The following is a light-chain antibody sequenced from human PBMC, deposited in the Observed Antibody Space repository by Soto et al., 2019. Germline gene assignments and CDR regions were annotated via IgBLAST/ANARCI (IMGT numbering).Light chain of an antibody. Sequence: LTQPRSVSGSPGQSVTISCTGTSSDVGYYNYVSWYQHHPGKAPKLMIFDVSKRPSGVPDRFSGSKSGNTASLTISGLQAEDEADYYCCSYAGSYIFLFGGGTKVTVL. J-gene: IGLJ2*01. CDR3: CSYAGSYIFL. CDR1: SSDVGYYNY. V-gene: IGLV2-11*01. CDR2: DVS.